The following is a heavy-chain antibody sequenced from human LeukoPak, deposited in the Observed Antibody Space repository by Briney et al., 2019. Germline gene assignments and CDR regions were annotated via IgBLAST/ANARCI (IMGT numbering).Heavy chain of an antibody. J-gene: IGHJ5*02. D-gene: IGHD6-13*01. CDR2: IYHSGNT. CDR1: GDSLTSGYY. V-gene: IGHV4-38-2*01. CDR3: ARRWYSSTSGLDP. Sequence: SETLSLTCSVSGDSLTSGYYWGWIRQPPGKGLEWIGSIYHSGNTYYNPSLKSRVTISVDTSKNQFSLNLNSVTAADTAVYYCARRWYSSTSGLDPWGQGTLVTVSS.